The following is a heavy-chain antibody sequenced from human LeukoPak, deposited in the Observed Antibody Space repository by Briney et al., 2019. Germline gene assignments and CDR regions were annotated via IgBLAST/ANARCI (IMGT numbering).Heavy chain of an antibody. D-gene: IGHD2-2*01. CDR2: IYYSGST. J-gene: IGHJ4*02. Sequence: SETLSLTCTVSGGSISSYYWSWIRQPPGKGLEWIGYIYYSGSTNYNPSLKSRVTISVDTSKNRFSLKLSSVTAADTAVYYCAGGLDCSSTSCYPGDFDYWGQGTLVTVSS. V-gene: IGHV4-59*01. CDR1: GGSISSYY. CDR3: AGGLDCSSTSCYPGDFDY.